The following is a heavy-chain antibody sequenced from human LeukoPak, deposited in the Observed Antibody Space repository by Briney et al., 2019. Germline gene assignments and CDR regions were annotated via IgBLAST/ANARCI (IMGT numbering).Heavy chain of an antibody. Sequence: GASVTVSCKPFGYTLTAYYIHWVRQAPGQGLEWMGWINPNSGGTGYAQKFQGRVTMTRDTSINTAYLELGRLRSDDTAVYYCARVNAYSSLQPDYWGQGTQVTVSS. D-gene: IGHD6-19*01. J-gene: IGHJ4*02. CDR2: INPNSGGT. CDR1: GYTLTAYY. CDR3: ARVNAYSSLQPDY. V-gene: IGHV1-2*02.